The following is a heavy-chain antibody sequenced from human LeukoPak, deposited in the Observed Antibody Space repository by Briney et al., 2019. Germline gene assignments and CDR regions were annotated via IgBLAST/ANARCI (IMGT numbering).Heavy chain of an antibody. J-gene: IGHJ4*02. Sequence: GGSLRLSCAASGFTFSSYSMNWVRQAPGKGLEWVSSISSSSSYIYYADSVKGRFTISRDNAKNSLYLQMNSLRAEDTAVYYCAREPPPSGYSHGLFDYWGQGTLVTVSS. V-gene: IGHV3-21*01. D-gene: IGHD5-18*01. CDR1: GFTFSSYS. CDR2: ISSSSSYI. CDR3: AREPPPSGYSHGLFDY.